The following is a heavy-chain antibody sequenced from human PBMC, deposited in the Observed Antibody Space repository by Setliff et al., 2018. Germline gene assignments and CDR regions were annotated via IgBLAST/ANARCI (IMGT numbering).Heavy chain of an antibody. CDR3: ARDADNYDTSENPIFDY. CDR1: GYTFTNYG. D-gene: IGHD3-22*01. CDR2: INAYNGDT. J-gene: IGHJ4*02. Sequence: GASVKVSCKASGYTFTNYGISWVRQAPRQGLEWMAYINAYNGDTYYAENLQVRVTVSTDTSTTTTYMELRNLRSDDTAVYYCARDADNYDTSENPIFDYWGQGTLVTVSS. V-gene: IGHV1-18*01.